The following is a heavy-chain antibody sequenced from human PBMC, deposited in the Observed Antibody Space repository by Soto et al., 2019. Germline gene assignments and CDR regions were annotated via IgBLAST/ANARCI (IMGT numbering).Heavy chain of an antibody. CDR2: IWHDGTNK. CDR1: GFTFSDYA. J-gene: IGHJ3*02. V-gene: IGHV3-33*01. D-gene: IGHD3-3*01. CDR3: ARDRSTIYAFDI. Sequence: GGSLRLSCAASGFTFSDYAMHWVRQAPGKGLEWVAVIWHDGTNKYYADSVKGRFTISRDNSKNTLSLQMNSLRADDTAVYYCARDRSTIYAFDIWGQGTMVTVS.